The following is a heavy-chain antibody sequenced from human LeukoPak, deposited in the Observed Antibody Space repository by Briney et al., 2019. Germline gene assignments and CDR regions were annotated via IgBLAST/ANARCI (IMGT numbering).Heavy chain of an antibody. V-gene: IGHV3-21*04. CDR3: TARVTVLN. Sequence: GGSLRLSCVASGLTFSDYSINWVRRAPGKGLEWVSSINPTSTSIYYADAVRGRFTISRDNAKSSLYLQMDSLRAEDTAVYYCTARVTVLNWGQGTLVTVSS. CDR2: INPTSTSI. D-gene: IGHD2-21*02. J-gene: IGHJ4*02. CDR1: GLTFSDYS.